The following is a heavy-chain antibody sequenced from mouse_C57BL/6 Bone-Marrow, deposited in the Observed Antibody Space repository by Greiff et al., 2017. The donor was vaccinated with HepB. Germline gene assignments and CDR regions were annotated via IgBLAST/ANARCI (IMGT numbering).Heavy chain of an antibody. Sequence: EVKLMESGGGLVKPGGSLKLSCAASGFTFSSYTMSWVRQTPEKRLEWVATISGGGGNNYYPDSVKGRFTISRDNAKNTLYLQMSSLRSEDTALYYCAREYSKFAYWGQGTLVTVSS. D-gene: IGHD2-5*01. J-gene: IGHJ3*01. CDR1: GFTFSSYT. CDR3: AREYSKFAY. CDR2: ISGGGGNN. V-gene: IGHV5-9*01.